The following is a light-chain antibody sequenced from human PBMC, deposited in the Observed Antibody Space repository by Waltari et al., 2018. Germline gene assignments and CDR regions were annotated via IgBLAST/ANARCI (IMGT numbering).Light chain of an antibody. V-gene: IGLV3-1*01. Sequence: SYELTQPPSVSVSPGQTASITCSGDKLGNKYACWYQQKSGQSPVLVIYQDRKRPSGIPGRFSGSNSGNTATLTISGTQAMDEADYYCQAWDSNIAVFGGGTKLTVL. J-gene: IGLJ2*01. CDR3: QAWDSNIAV. CDR1: KLGNKY. CDR2: QDR.